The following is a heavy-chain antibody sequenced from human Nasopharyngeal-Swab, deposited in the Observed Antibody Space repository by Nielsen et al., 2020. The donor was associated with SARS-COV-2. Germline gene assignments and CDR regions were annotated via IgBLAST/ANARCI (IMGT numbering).Heavy chain of an antibody. CDR2: ITGSGGRT. V-gene: IGHV3-23*01. CDR1: GFTFPNYV. D-gene: IGHD6-13*01. CDR3: AKGMRGPAAGTDYFDY. J-gene: IGHJ4*02. Sequence: GESLNISCAASGFTFPNYVMTWVRQAPGKGLEWISRITGSGGRTYYAVSVKGRFTISRDNSKNTLYLQMNTLRAEDTAVYYCAKGMRGPAAGTDYFDYWGQGNLVTVSS.